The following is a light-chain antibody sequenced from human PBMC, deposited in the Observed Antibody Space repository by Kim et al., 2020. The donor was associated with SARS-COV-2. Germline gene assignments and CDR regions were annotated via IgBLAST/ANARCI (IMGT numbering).Light chain of an antibody. CDR1: NLRSYY. J-gene: IGLJ2*01. CDR3: NSRDSNDDDV. V-gene: IGLV3-19*01. CDR2: GKN. Sequence: VALGQTVRITCQGDNLRSYYATWYQQKPGQAPILVIYGKNNRPSGIPDRFSGSSSGNTASLTITGTQAGDEADYYCNSRDSNDDDVFGGRTQLTV.